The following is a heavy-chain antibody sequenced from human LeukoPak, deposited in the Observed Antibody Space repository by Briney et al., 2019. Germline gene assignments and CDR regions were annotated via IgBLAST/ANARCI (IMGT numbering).Heavy chain of an antibody. J-gene: IGHJ1*01. CDR2: IYHSGST. CDR1: GGSIGSGGYS. Sequence: SQTLSLTCAVSGGSIGSGGYSWSWIRQPPGKGLEWIGYIYHSGSTYYNPSLKSRVTISVDRSKNQFSLKLSSVTAADTAVCYCATLFHYYDSSGYYYEYFQHWGQGTLVTVSS. D-gene: IGHD3-22*01. V-gene: IGHV4-30-2*01. CDR3: ATLFHYYDSSGYYYEYFQH.